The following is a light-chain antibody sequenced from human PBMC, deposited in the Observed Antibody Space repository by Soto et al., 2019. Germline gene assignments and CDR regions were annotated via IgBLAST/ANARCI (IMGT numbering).Light chain of an antibody. CDR3: QQFNNYPT. V-gene: IGKV1D-13*01. Sequence: AIQLTQSPSSLSASVGDRVTITCRASQGISSALAWYQQKPGKAPKLLIYDASSLESGVPSRFSGSGSGTDFTLTSSSLQPEDFATYYCQQFNNYPTFGQGTKVEIK. CDR1: QGISSA. J-gene: IGKJ1*01. CDR2: DAS.